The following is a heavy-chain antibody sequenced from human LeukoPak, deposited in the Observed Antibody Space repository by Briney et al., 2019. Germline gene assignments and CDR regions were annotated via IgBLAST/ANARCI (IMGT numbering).Heavy chain of an antibody. CDR1: GFTFSSYG. CDR2: IRYDGSNK. J-gene: IGHJ4*02. Sequence: TGGSLRLSCAASGFTFSSYGMHWVRQAPGKGLGWVAFIRYDGSNKYYADSVKGRFTISRDNSKNTLYLQMNSLRAEDTAVYYCAKDLRGWRYYDSSGYYYFWGQGTLVTVSS. CDR3: AKDLRGWRYYDSSGYYYF. D-gene: IGHD3-22*01. V-gene: IGHV3-30*02.